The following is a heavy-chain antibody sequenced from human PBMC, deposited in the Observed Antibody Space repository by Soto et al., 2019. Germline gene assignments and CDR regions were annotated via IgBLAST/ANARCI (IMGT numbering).Heavy chain of an antibody. D-gene: IGHD6-13*01. Sequence: ASVKVSCKASGGTFSSYRFNWVRQARGQGLEWLGGIVPIYRTADYAQKFQGRVTITADESTRTVYLELSSLKSQDTALYYCARDSGAKLSSSWGQGTLVTVSS. J-gene: IGHJ4*02. CDR3: ARDSGAKLSSS. CDR2: IVPIYRTA. CDR1: GGTFSSYR. V-gene: IGHV1-69*13.